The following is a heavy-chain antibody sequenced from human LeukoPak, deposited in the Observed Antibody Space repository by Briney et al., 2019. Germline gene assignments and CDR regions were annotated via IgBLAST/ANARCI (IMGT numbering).Heavy chain of an antibody. CDR2: IYYSGST. J-gene: IGHJ4*02. D-gene: IGHD6-19*01. Sequence: SETLSLTCTVSGGSISSSSYYWGWIRQPPGKGLEWIGSIYYSGSTYYNPSLKSRVTISVDTSKNQFSLKLSSVTAADTAVYFCARDVAGYYSFWGQGTLVTVSS. CDR1: GGSISSSSYY. V-gene: IGHV4-39*07. CDR3: ARDVAGYYSF.